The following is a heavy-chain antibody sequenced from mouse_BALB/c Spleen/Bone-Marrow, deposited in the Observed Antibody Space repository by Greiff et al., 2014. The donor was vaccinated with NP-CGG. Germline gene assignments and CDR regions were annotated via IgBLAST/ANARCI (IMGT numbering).Heavy chain of an antibody. J-gene: IGHJ4*01. CDR2: IDPSDSYT. V-gene: IGHV1S127*01. CDR1: GYTFTSYW. Sequence: VQRVESGAELVKPGASVKMSCKASGYTFTSYWMHWVKQRPGQGLEWIGVIDPSDSYTSYNQKFKGKATLTVDTSSSTAYMQLSSLTSEDSAVYYCTRSGYGNYYAMDYWGQGTSVTVSS. D-gene: IGHD3-2*02. CDR3: TRSGYGNYYAMDY.